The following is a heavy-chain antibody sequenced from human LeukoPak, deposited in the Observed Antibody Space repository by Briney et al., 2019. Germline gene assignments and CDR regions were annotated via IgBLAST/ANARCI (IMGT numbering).Heavy chain of an antibody. Sequence: QPGGSLRLSCAASGFTFSSYAMSWVRQAPGKGLEWVSGISWNSGSIGYADSVKGRFTISRDNAKNSLYLQMNSLRAEDTALYYCAKDMAVDTAMVFLGPYAFDIWGQGTMVTVSS. D-gene: IGHD5-18*01. J-gene: IGHJ3*02. CDR3: AKDMAVDTAMVFLGPYAFDI. CDR1: GFTFSSYA. CDR2: ISWNSGSI. V-gene: IGHV3-9*01.